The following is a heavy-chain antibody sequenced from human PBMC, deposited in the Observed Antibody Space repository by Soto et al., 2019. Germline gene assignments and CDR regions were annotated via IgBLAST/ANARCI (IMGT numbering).Heavy chain of an antibody. CDR2: IIPIFDTA. V-gene: IGHV1-69*01. Sequence: QVQLVQSGAELRKPGSSVKVSCKASGGTFSDYTINWVRQAPGQRLEWMGGIIPIFDTANYAAKFQGRVTITADESTNTSYMEVSSLRSEDTAVYFCARNGTLSYTGYSYGMDAWGQGTMVTVSS. CDR1: GGTFSDYT. J-gene: IGHJ6*02. CDR3: ARNGTLSYTGYSYGMDA. D-gene: IGHD3-22*01.